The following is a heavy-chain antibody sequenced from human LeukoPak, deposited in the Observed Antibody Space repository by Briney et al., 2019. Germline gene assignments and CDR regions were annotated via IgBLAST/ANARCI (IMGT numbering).Heavy chain of an antibody. D-gene: IGHD4-17*01. CDR3: ARDLGDQANWFDP. CDR2: INPNSGGT. Sequence: ASVKVSCKASVYTFTNFYIHWVRQAPGQGLEWMGWINPNSGGTNYAQKFQGRVTMTRATSISTAYMELSRLRSDDTAVYYCARDLGDQANWFDPWGQGTLVTVSS. V-gene: IGHV1-2*02. J-gene: IGHJ5*02. CDR1: VYTFTNFY.